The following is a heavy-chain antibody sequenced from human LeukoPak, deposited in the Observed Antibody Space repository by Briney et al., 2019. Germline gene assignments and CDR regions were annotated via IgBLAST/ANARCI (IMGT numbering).Heavy chain of an antibody. D-gene: IGHD3-3*01. J-gene: IGHJ6*02. CDR1: GFTFTRFA. V-gene: IGHV3-30*04. CDR2: ISYDGSNK. CDR3: ARVGGDVLSGHRTGYYYAMDV. Sequence: GRSLRLSCAASGFTFTRFAMYWASQAPGKGLEWVALISYDGSNKYYADSVKGRFTISRDNSKNTVYLQMNSPRAEDTAVYYCARVGGDVLSGHRTGYYYAMDVWGQGTTVTVSS.